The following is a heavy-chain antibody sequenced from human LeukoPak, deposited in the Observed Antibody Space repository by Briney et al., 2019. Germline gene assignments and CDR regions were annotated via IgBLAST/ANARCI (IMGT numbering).Heavy chain of an antibody. V-gene: IGHV3-74*01. Sequence: GGSLRLSCAASGFTFSNYWMHWVRQAPGKGLAWVSRITSNGGSTTYADSVKGRFTISRDNAKNTLYLQISSLRAEDTAVYYCARGGSEFDYWGQGTLVTVSS. CDR3: ARGGSEFDY. CDR2: ITSNGGST. CDR1: GFTFSNYW. J-gene: IGHJ4*02.